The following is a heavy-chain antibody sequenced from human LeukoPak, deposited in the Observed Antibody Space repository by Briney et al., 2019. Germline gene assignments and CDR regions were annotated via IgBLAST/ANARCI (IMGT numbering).Heavy chain of an antibody. CDR2: ISSGSTYV. J-gene: IGHJ3*01. CDR3: GRVGGRSKAAKGDAFDV. Sequence: GGSLRLSCAASGFTFSSYSMNWVRQAPGKGLEWVSSISSGSTYVYYADSVQGRFTISRDNAQSSMYLQMNSLRAEDTAVYYCGRVGGRSKAAKGDAFDVWGPGTMVTVSS. CDR1: GFTFSSYS. V-gene: IGHV3-21*01. D-gene: IGHD6-6*01.